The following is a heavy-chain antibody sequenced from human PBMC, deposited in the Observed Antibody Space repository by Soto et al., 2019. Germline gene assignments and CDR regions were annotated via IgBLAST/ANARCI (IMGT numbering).Heavy chain of an antibody. D-gene: IGHD1-26*01. CDR1: GFTFSNYC. Sequence: LRLSYAASGFTFSNYCMSWVCQAPGKGLEWVSALPEIGTNTYYADSVKGRFTISRDNSKNTLFLQINNLRAGDTAVYYCAKKSGVGAPWYFDYWGQGTLVTVSS. CDR2: LPEIGTNT. J-gene: IGHJ4*02. V-gene: IGHV3-23*01. CDR3: AKKSGVGAPWYFDY.